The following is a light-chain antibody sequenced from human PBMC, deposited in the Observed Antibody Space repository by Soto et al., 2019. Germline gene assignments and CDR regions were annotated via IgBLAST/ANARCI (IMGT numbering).Light chain of an antibody. CDR2: DAS. CDR3: QQYGSSPLT. J-gene: IGKJ4*01. V-gene: IGKV3-20*01. CDR1: QRVGNNY. Sequence: EIVLTQSPGTLSLSPGERATLSCRASQRVGNNYVVWYQQKPGQPPRFLMYDASTRATGIPDRFSGSGSGTHFTLPISTLEPEDFAVYYCQQYGSSPLTFGGGTKVHIK.